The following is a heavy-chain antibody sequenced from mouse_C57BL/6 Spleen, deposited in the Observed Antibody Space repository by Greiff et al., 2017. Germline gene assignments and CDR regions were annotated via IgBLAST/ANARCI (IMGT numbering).Heavy chain of an antibody. CDR1: GYSFTGYY. V-gene: IGHV1-42*01. D-gene: IGHD2-4*01. CDR2: INPSTGGT. J-gene: IGHJ2*01. Sequence: VHVKQSGPELVKPGASVKISCKASGYSFTGYYMNWVKQSPEKSLEWIGEINPSTGGTTYNQKFKAKATLTVDKSSSTAYMQLKSLTSEDSAVYYCAREEGGDYGDFDYWGQGTTLTVSS. CDR3: AREEGGDYGDFDY.